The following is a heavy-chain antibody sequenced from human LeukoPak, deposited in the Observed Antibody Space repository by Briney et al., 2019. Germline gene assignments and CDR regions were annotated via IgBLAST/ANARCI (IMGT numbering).Heavy chain of an antibody. J-gene: IGHJ6*02. D-gene: IGHD3-10*01. CDR2: IWYGGRNK. CDR1: GFTFSNFG. CDR3: AREGVPGDYYGMDV. V-gene: IGHV3-33*01. Sequence: GGSLRLSCAASGFTFSNFGMHWVRQAPGKGLEWVAVIWYGGRNKHYADSVQGRFTISRDNSKNTVDLQMNSLRAVDTAVYYCAREGVPGDYYGMDVWGQGTTVTVSS.